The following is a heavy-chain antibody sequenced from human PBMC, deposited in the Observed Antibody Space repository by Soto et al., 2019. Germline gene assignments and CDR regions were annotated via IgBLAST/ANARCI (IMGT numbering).Heavy chain of an antibody. CDR2: ISYDGSNK. D-gene: IGHD3-16*01. V-gene: IGHV3-30*18. J-gene: IGHJ4*02. Sequence: GGSLRLSCAASGFTFSSYGMHWVRQAPGKGLEWVAVISYDGSNKYYADSVKGRFTISRDNSKNTLYLQMNSLRAEDTAVYYCAKDWGQSSHHYWGQGTLVTVSS. CDR1: GFTFSSYG. CDR3: AKDWGQSSHHY.